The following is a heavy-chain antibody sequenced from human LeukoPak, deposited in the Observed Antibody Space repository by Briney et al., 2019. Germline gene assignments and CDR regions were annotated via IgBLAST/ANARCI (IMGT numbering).Heavy chain of an antibody. Sequence: PGGSLRLSCAASGVTFSDYYMSWIRQAPGKGLEWVSYISSSGSTIYYADSVKGRFTISRDNAKNSLYLQMNSLRAEDTAVYYCARVSSGLLPLKAIYYYGMDVWGQGTTVTVSS. CDR1: GVTFSDYY. V-gene: IGHV3-11*01. CDR2: ISSSGSTI. J-gene: IGHJ6*02. CDR3: ARVSSGLLPLKAIYYYGMDV. D-gene: IGHD6-19*01.